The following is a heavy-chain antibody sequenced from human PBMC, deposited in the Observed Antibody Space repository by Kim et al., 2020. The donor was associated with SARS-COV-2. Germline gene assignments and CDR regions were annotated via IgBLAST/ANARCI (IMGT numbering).Heavy chain of an antibody. CDR1: GFTFSSYA. D-gene: IGHD5-12*01. CDR3: ARFGSGYVDDY. J-gene: IGHJ4*02. V-gene: IGHV3-30*04. Sequence: GGSLRLSCAASGFTFSSYAMHWVRQAPGKGLEWVAVISYDGSNKYYADSVKGRFTISRDNSKNTLYLQMNSLRAEDTAVYYCARFGSGYVDDYWGQGTLVTVSS. CDR2: ISYDGSNK.